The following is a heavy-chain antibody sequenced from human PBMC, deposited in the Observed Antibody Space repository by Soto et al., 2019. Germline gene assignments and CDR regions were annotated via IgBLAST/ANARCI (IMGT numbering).Heavy chain of an antibody. V-gene: IGHV4-59*08. CDR2: VYSTGYT. Sequence: QVQLQQSGPRLVKPSETLSLTCTVSSGPSRSYNWGWIRQSPRRGLEWIGYVYSTGYTAYNPSLKSRVTTAADTSTNNISPILSSVTAADTAVYYCVRQGIDYRHGLADVWGQGTTVTVSS. D-gene: IGHD4-17*01. CDR1: SGPSRSYN. CDR3: VRQGIDYRHGLADV. J-gene: IGHJ6*02.